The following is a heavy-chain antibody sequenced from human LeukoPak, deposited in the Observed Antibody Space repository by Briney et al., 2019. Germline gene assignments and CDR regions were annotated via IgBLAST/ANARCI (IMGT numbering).Heavy chain of an antibody. CDR2: IYYSGGT. CDR1: GGSISSGGYY. CDR3: ARFAYYYDSSGIHYYFAMDV. Sequence: ASQTLSLTCTVSGGSISSGGYYWSWIRQHPGKGLEWIGYIYYSGGTYYKPSLKSRITISLDTSKNQFSLKVSSVTAADTAVYYCARFAYYYDSSGIHYYFAMDVWGQGTTVTVSS. V-gene: IGHV4-31*03. D-gene: IGHD3-22*01. J-gene: IGHJ6*02.